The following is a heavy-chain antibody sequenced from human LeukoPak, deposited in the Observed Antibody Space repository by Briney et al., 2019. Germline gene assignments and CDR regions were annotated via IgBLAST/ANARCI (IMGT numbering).Heavy chain of an antibody. D-gene: IGHD5-18*01. CDR1: GNSISSGDNY. CDR2: IYTSGST. V-gene: IGHV4-61*02. CDR3: AKKSGYSYGYGDY. Sequence: PSETLSLTCTVSGNSISSGDNYWSWIRQPAGKGLEWVGRIYTSGSTNYNPSLKSRVTISGDTSKNQFSLRLSSVTAADTAVYYCAKKSGYSYGYGDYWGQGTLVTVSS. J-gene: IGHJ4*02.